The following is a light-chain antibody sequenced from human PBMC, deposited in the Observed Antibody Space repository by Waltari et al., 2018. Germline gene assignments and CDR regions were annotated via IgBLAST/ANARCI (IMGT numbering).Light chain of an antibody. V-gene: IGKV1-5*03. CDR2: KAS. J-gene: IGKJ4*01. CDR1: QSISSW. CDR3: QQYNSYPLT. Sequence: DIQMTQSPSTLSASVGDRVTITCRASQSISSWLAWYQQKPGKAPKLLIYKASSLESGVPSRFSRSGSGTEFPLTISSLQPDDFATYYCQQYNSYPLTFGGGTKVEIK.